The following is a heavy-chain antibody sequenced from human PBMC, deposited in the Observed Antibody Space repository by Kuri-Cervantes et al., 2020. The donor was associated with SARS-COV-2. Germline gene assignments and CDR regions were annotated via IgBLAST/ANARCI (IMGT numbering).Heavy chain of an antibody. D-gene: IGHD3-10*01. Sequence: ESLKISCTLSNGSISSSNYYWGWIRQSPGKGLEWIGSVYYSGSTYYNPSLKSRVTISVDTSKNQFSLKLSSVTAADTAVYYCYGSGSFRFDYWGQGTLVTVSS. CDR2: VYYSGST. V-gene: IGHV4-39*03. J-gene: IGHJ4*02. CDR3: YGSGSFRFDY. CDR1: NGSISSSNYY.